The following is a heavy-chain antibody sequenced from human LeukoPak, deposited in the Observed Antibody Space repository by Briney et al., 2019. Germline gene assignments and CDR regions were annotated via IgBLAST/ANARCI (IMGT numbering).Heavy chain of an antibody. J-gene: IGHJ4*02. CDR2: INHSGST. V-gene: IGHV4-34*01. D-gene: IGHD2-2*01. CDR3: ARSYAHDY. Sequence: SETLSLTCAVDGGSFSGNYWSWIRQPPGKGLGWIGEINHSGSTNYNPSLKSRVTISVDTSKNQFSLKLSSVTAADTAVYYCARSYAHDYWGQGTLVTVSS. CDR1: GGSFSGNY.